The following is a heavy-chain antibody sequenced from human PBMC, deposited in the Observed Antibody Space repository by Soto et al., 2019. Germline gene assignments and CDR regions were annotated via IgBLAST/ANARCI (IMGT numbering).Heavy chain of an antibody. Sequence: GGSLRLSCAASGFTFSSYWMGVFRQAPWKGLEWVANIKQDGSEKYYVDSVKGRFTISRDNAKNSLYLQMNSLRAEDTAVYYCARDRYSSVEMATTGFDYWGQGTLVTVSS. V-gene: IGHV3-7*01. D-gene: IGHD5-12*01. CDR1: GFTFSSYW. J-gene: IGHJ4*02. CDR3: ARDRYSSVEMATTGFDY. CDR2: IKQDGSEK.